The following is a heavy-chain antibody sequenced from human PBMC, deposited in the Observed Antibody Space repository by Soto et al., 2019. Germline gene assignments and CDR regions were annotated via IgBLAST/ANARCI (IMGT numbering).Heavy chain of an antibody. Sequence: QVQLVESGGVVVQPGRSLRLSCAASGFNFSNYGMHWVRQAPGKGLGWVADISYDGSKRYYGDSVKGRFTISRDNSKNTLDLHLSSLTTEDTAVYYCRWARDASWGGFDYWGQGTLVTVSS. V-gene: IGHV3-30*03. J-gene: IGHJ4*02. CDR1: GFNFSNYG. CDR2: ISYDGSKR. D-gene: IGHD3-16*01. CDR3: RWARDASWGGFDY.